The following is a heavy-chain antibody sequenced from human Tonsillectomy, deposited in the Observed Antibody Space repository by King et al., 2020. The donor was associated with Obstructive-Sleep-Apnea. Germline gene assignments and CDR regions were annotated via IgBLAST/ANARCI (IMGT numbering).Heavy chain of an antibody. Sequence: VQLVESGGGLVQPGGSLRLSCVASGFTLSGYWMTWVRQAPGKGLEWVANIKADGSEKYYVDSVMGRFTISRDNAKNSLYLQMNSLRGEDTAVYYCARDVTPYSSGWYDALDIWGQGTMVTVSS. D-gene: IGHD6-19*01. V-gene: IGHV3-7*01. CDR2: IKADGSEK. CDR3: ARDVTPYSSGWYDALDI. CDR1: GFTLSGYW. J-gene: IGHJ3*02.